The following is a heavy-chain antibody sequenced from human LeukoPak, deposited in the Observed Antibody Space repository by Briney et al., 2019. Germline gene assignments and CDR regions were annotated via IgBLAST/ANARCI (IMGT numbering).Heavy chain of an antibody. D-gene: IGHD4-17*01. CDR3: ATDYGDYEYYFDY. CDR2: FDPEDGET. J-gene: IGHJ4*02. CDR1: GYTLTDLS. Sequence: ASVKVSCKVSGYTLTDLSMHWVRQAPGKGLEWMGGFDPEDGETIYAQKFQGRVTMTEDTSTDTAYMELSSLRSEDTAVYYCATDYGDYEYYFDYWGQGTLVTVSS. V-gene: IGHV1-24*01.